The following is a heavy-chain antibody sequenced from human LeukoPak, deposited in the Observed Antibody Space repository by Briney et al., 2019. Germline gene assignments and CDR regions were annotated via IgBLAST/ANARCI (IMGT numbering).Heavy chain of an antibody. D-gene: IGHD3-22*01. CDR1: GFTFTSSA. V-gene: IGHV1-58*02. J-gene: IGHJ3*02. Sequence: SVKVSCKASGFTFTSSAMQWVRQARGQRLEWIGWIVVGSGNTNYAQKFQERVAITRDMSTSTAYMELSSLRSGDTAVYYCAADLPTYDTRDYYDSSGYYYRFAFDIWGQGTMVTVSS. CDR2: IVVGSGNT. CDR3: AADLPTYDTRDYYDSSGYYYRFAFDI.